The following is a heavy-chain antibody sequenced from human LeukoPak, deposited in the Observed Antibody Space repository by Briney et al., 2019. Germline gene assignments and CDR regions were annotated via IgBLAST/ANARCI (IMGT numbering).Heavy chain of an antibody. Sequence: GASVKVSCKASGYTFTGYYMHWVRQAPGQGLEWMGWINPNSGGTNYAQKFQGRVTMTRDTSISTAYMELSRLRSDDTAVYYCARVDPRLRYPTDYWGQGTLVTVSS. CDR2: INPNSGGT. V-gene: IGHV1-2*02. J-gene: IGHJ4*02. CDR3: ARVDPRLRYPTDY. D-gene: IGHD4-17*01. CDR1: GYTFTGYY.